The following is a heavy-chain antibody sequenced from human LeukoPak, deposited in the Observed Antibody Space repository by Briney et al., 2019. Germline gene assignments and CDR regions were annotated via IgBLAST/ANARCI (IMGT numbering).Heavy chain of an antibody. Sequence: SETLSLTCTVSGGSISSYYWSWIRQPAGKGLEWIGRSYTSGSTNYNPSLKSRVTMSVDTSKNQFSLKLSSVTAADTAVYYCARDPGLWFGTGNYFDYLGQGTLVTVSS. CDR3: ARDPGLWFGTGNYFDY. V-gene: IGHV4-4*07. D-gene: IGHD3-10*01. CDR1: GGSISSYY. CDR2: SYTSGST. J-gene: IGHJ4*02.